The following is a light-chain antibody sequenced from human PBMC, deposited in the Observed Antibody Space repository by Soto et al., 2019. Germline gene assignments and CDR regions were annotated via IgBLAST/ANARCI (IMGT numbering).Light chain of an antibody. CDR3: AAWDDSLSGPR. Sequence: QSVLTQPPSVSGTPGQRVTISCSGGRSNIGNNFVYWYQKFPGTAPKLLIFSDNQRPSGVPDRFSASKSGTSASLAISGLRSEDEAEYYCAAWDDSLSGPRFGGGTQLTVL. CDR1: RSNIGNNF. V-gene: IGLV1-47*02. CDR2: SDN. J-gene: IGLJ3*02.